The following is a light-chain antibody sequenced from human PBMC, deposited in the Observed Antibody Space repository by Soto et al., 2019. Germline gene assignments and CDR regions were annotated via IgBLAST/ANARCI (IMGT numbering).Light chain of an antibody. V-gene: IGKV3-20*01. J-gene: IGKJ1*01. CDR2: AAS. CDR1: QSVSSNY. Sequence: NVFKPSPGTLSLSPGERATLSCRAGQSVSSNYLAWYQQKPGQAPRLLIYAASSRATGIPDRFSGSGSGTDFTLTIDGLEPEDFATYYCQQYNSYSSMFGQGTKVDIK. CDR3: QQYNSYSSM.